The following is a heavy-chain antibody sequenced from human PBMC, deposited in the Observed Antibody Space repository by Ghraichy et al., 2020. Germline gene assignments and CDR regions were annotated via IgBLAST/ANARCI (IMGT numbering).Heavy chain of an antibody. CDR3: AGPGGGSTGYNWFDP. V-gene: IGHV4-39*01. CDR1: GGSISSSSYY. Sequence: SETLSLTCTVSGGSISSSSYYWSWIRQPPGKGLEWIGSVFYSGNTYYTPSLGSRVTISVDTSKNQFFLELRSVTAADTSIYYCAGPGGGSTGYNWFDPWGQGTLVTVSS. D-gene: IGHD2-15*01. CDR2: VFYSGNT. J-gene: IGHJ5*02.